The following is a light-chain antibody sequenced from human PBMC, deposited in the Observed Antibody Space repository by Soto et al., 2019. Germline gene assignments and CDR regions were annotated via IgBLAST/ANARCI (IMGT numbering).Light chain of an antibody. Sequence: DIQMTQSPSSLSASVGDRVTITCRASQSISNYLNWYQQKPEKAPKVLIHAASRLQSGAPSRFSGSGSGTDFTLTITSLQPEDFATYYCQQSYSTPRTFGQGTKVEIK. CDR2: AAS. J-gene: IGKJ1*01. V-gene: IGKV1-39*01. CDR3: QQSYSTPRT. CDR1: QSISNY.